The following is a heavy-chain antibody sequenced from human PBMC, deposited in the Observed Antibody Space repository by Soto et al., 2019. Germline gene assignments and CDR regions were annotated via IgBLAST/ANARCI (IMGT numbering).Heavy chain of an antibody. Sequence: SETLSLTCTVSGGSISSGDYYWSWIRQPPGKGLEWIGYIYYSGSTYYNPSLKSRVTISVGTSKNQFSLKLSSVTAADTAVYYCATSPDSGYDTYFDYWGQGTLVTVSS. D-gene: IGHD5-12*01. CDR2: IYYSGST. J-gene: IGHJ4*02. CDR1: GGSISSGDYY. V-gene: IGHV4-30-4*01. CDR3: ATSPDSGYDTYFDY.